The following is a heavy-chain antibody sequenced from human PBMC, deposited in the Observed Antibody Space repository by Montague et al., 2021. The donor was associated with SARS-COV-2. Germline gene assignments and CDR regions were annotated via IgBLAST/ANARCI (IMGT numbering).Heavy chain of an antibody. CDR3: ARDDSRDGSNFDY. J-gene: IGHJ4*02. D-gene: IGHD5-24*01. Sequence: FLRLSCAASGFTFSSYGMHWVRQAPGKGLEWVAVIWNDGRYRFHADSVKGRFAISRDNSKNTLYLEMNTLRAEDTALYYCARDDSRDGSNFDYWGQGALVTVSS. V-gene: IGHV3-33*01. CDR1: GFTFSSYG. CDR2: IWNDGRYR.